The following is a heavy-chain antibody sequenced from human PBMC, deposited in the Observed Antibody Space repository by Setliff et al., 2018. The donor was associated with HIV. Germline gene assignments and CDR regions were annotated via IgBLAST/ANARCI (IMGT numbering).Heavy chain of an antibody. J-gene: IGHJ4*02. V-gene: IGHV4-38-2*01. D-gene: IGHD3-22*01. CDR1: GFSISSGYY. Sequence: SETLSLTCAVSGFSISSGYYWGWIRQPPGKGLEWIGTIYHSGSTYYSPSLMSRVTISVDTSKNQFSLKLSSVTAADTARYYCARQVYHDSGYYLDHWGQGTLVTVSS. CDR3: ARQVYHDSGYYLDH. CDR2: IYHSGST.